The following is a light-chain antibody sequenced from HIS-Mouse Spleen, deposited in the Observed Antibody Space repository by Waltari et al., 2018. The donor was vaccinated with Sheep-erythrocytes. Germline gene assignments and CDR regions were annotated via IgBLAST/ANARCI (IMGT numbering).Light chain of an antibody. V-gene: IGLV2-23*01. CDR3: CSYAGSSTPWV. CDR1: STAVGGYNY. Sequence: QSALTQPRSVSGSPGQSVTISCTGTSTAVGGYNYVLWYPQHPGKAPKLMIYEGSKRPSGVSKRFSGSKSGNTASLTISGLQAEDEADYYCCSYAGSSTPWVFGGGTKLTVL. J-gene: IGLJ3*02. CDR2: EGS.